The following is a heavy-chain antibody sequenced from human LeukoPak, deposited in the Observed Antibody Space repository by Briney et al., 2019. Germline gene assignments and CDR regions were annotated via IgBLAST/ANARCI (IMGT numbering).Heavy chain of an antibody. Sequence: PGGSLRLSCAASGFTFSSYGMHWVRQAPGKGLEWVAFIRYDGSNKYYADSVKGRFTISRDNSKNTLYLQMNSLRAEDTAVYYCAKGYSMVRGVRDFDYWGQGTLVTVSS. CDR1: GFTFSSYG. CDR3: AKGYSMVRGVRDFDY. CDR2: IRYDGSNK. V-gene: IGHV3-30*02. D-gene: IGHD3-10*01. J-gene: IGHJ4*02.